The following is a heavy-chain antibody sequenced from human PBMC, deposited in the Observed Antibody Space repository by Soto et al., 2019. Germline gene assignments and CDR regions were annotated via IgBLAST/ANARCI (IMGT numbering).Heavy chain of an antibody. V-gene: IGHV1-69*12. CDR2: IIPIFGTA. J-gene: IGHJ6*02. D-gene: IGHD3-10*01. CDR1: GGTFSSYA. Sequence: QVQLVQSGAEVKKPGSSVKVSCKASGGTFSSYAISWVRQAPGQGLEWMGGIIPIFGTANYAQKFQGRVXIXAXXSTSTAYMELSSLRSEDTAVYYCARDDNGSGSLDVWGQGTTVTVSS. CDR3: ARDDNGSGSLDV.